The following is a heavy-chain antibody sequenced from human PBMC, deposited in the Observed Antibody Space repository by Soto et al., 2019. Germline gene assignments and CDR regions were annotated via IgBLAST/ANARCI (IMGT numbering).Heavy chain of an antibody. D-gene: IGHD3-10*01. V-gene: IGHV3-74*01. Sequence: EVQVVESGGASVQPGGSRRLSCAASGFTFTSYWMHWVRQAPGKGLLWMSRIKGDETTSSYADSVKGRFTISRDNAKNTVYLQMNSLRAEDTAVYYCARGAFGSYYVDYWGQGTLVIVSS. CDR2: IKGDETTS. CDR3: ARGAFGSYYVDY. J-gene: IGHJ4*02. CDR1: GFTFTSYW.